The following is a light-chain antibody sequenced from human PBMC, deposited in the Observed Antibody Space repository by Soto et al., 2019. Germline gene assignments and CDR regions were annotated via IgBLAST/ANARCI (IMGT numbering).Light chain of an antibody. V-gene: IGLV2-11*01. CDR1: TSDIGGYKY. Sequence: QSVLTQHPSVSGSPGQSVTISCTGTTSDIGGYKYVSWYQQLPGKAPKLMIFDVTKRPSGVPDRFSGSNSGNTASLTISGLQAEDEAIYYCCSYARTTHVFGTGTKLTVL. J-gene: IGLJ1*01. CDR2: DVT. CDR3: CSYARTTHV.